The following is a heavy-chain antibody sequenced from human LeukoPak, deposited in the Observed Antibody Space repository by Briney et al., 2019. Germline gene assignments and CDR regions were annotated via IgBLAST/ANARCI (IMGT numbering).Heavy chain of an antibody. Sequence: SETLSLTCTVSGGSITSYYWSWIRQPPGKGLEWIGNIYYSGSANYNPSLKSRVAISVDTSNNRLSLKLSSVTAADTAVYYCARGNPCPSYSSSSLFDYWGQGTLVTVSS. V-gene: IGHV4-59*01. CDR1: GGSITSYY. J-gene: IGHJ4*02. CDR3: ARGNPCPSYSSSSLFDY. CDR2: IYYSGSA. D-gene: IGHD6-6*01.